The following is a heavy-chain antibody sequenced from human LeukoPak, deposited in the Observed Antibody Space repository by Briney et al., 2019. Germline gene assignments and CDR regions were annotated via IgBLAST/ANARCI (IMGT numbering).Heavy chain of an antibody. V-gene: IGHV1-8*01. Sequence: ASVKVSCKASGYTFTSYDIHWVRQATGQGLEWMGWMNPNSGNTGYAQKFQGRVTMTRNTSISTAYMELSSLRSEDTAVYYCARGSSTYYYYYGMDVWGQGTTVTVSS. CDR3: ARGSSTYYYYYGMDV. J-gene: IGHJ6*02. CDR2: MNPNSGNT. CDR1: GYTFTSYD.